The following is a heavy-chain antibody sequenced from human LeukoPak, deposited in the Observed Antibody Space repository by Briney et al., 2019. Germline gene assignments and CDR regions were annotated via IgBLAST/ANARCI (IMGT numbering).Heavy chain of an antibody. Sequence: GGSLRLSCAASGFTFSTYTMNWVRRAPGKGLEWVSSISTSSTYIYYADSVKGRFTVSRDDAKNSLYLHINSLRAEDTAVYYCATVYYDILTAYPDFYYMDVWGKGTTVIVSS. CDR3: ATVYYDILTAYPDFYYMDV. CDR2: ISTSSTYI. J-gene: IGHJ6*03. D-gene: IGHD3-9*01. V-gene: IGHV3-21*01. CDR1: GFTFSTYT.